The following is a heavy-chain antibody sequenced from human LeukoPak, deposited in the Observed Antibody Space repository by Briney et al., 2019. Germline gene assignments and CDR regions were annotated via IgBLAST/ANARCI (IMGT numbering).Heavy chain of an antibody. J-gene: IGHJ4*02. CDR1: GYTFSGYY. D-gene: IGHD1-26*01. V-gene: IGHV1-2*02. CDR2: INPNTGGT. CDR3: ARGQEHSDY. Sequence: ASVKVSCKASGYTFSGYYMHWVRQAPGQGLEWMGWINPNTGGTNYAQKFQGRVTMTRDTSISTTYMELSSLRSEDTAVYYCARGQEHSDYWGQGTLVTVSS.